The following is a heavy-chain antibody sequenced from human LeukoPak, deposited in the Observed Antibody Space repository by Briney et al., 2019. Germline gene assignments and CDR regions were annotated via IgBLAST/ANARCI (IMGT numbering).Heavy chain of an antibody. D-gene: IGHD3-3*01. J-gene: IGHJ4*02. V-gene: IGHV4-34*01. CDR1: GGSFSGYY. CDR2: INHSGST. CDR3: ARAKIYYDFWSGQRVFDY. Sequence: SETLSLTCAVYGGSFSGYYWSWIRQPPGKGLEWIGEINHSGSTNYNPSLKSRVTISVDTSKNQFSLKLSSVTAADTAVYYCARAKIYYDFWSGQRVFDYWGQGTLVTVSS.